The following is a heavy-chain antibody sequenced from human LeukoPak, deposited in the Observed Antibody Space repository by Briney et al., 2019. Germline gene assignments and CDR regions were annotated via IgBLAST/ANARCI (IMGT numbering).Heavy chain of an antibody. J-gene: IGHJ6*02. CDR3: ARNNGMDV. CDR1: GFTLSNHW. Sequence: GGSLRLSCAASGFTLSNHWMTWVRQVPGRGPEWVANVNRDGSETYYLDSVKGRFTISKDNAKNSLYLEMNSLRAEDTALYHCARNNGMDVWGQGTTVIVSS. V-gene: IGHV3-7*03. CDR2: VNRDGSET.